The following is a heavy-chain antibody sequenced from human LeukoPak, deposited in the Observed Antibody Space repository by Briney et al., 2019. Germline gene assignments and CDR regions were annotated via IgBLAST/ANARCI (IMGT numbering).Heavy chain of an antibody. CDR2: IYYSGST. V-gene: IGHV4-30-4*08. Sequence: SETLSLTCTVSGGSISSGDYYWSWIRQPPGKGLEWIGYIYYSGSTYYNPSLKSRVTISVDTSKNQFFLKLSSVTAADTAVYYCARYPRRAYWYFDLWGRGTLVTVSS. J-gene: IGHJ2*01. CDR3: ARYPRRAYWYFDL. D-gene: IGHD2-2*01. CDR1: GGSISSGDYY.